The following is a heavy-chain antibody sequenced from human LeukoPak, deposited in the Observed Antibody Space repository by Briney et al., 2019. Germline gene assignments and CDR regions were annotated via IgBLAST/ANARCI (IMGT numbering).Heavy chain of an antibody. CDR3: AKDRSPGSAARFDY. Sequence: GGSLRLPCAASGFTFSSYGMHWVRQAPGKGLEWVAVISYDGSNKYYADSVKGRFTISRDNSKNTLYLQMNSLRAEDTAVYYCAKDRSPGSAARFDYWGQGTLVTVSS. CDR2: ISYDGSNK. CDR1: GFTFSSYG. J-gene: IGHJ4*02. V-gene: IGHV3-30*18. D-gene: IGHD2-2*01.